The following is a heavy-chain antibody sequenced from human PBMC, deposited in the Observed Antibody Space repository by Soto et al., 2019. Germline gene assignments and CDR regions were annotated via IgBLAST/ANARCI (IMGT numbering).Heavy chain of an antibody. CDR3: ARDFAYFDS. V-gene: IGHV4-61*01. D-gene: IGHD3-3*01. CDR1: GGSFKSGSYF. CDR2: VYHTGRT. Sequence: SETLSLTCTVSGGSFKSGSYFWIWLRQPPGKGLEWSGYVYHTGRTCHKPSLKSRVSRSMGTSNNQICQNLDFVTAAYTAVYFCARDFAYFDSWGQGTLVTVSS. J-gene: IGHJ4*02.